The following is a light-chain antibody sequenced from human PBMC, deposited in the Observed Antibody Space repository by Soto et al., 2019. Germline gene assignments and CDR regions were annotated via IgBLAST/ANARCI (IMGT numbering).Light chain of an antibody. CDR2: EGV. CDR1: SSNIGGYNI. V-gene: IGLV2-23*01. CDR3: CSYVGATPYV. J-gene: IGLJ1*01. Sequence: QSALTQPASVSGPPGQSITISCSGTSSNIGGYNIVSWYQQHPGKAPKVIIYEGVKRPSGVSDRFSGSTSGVTASLTISGLQAEDEAEYYCCSYVGATPYVFRSATTVTVL.